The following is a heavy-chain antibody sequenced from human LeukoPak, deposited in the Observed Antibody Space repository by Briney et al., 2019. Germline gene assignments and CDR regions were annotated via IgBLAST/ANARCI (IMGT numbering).Heavy chain of an antibody. J-gene: IGHJ4*02. CDR1: GGSFSGYY. CDR3: ARSGSSGSYIH. D-gene: IGHD3-10*01. V-gene: IGHV4-34*01. Sequence: SETLSLTCAVYGGSFSGYYWSWIRQPPGKGLEWIGEINHSGSTNYNPSLKSRVTISVDTSKNQFSLKLSSVTAADTAVYYCARSGSSGSYIHWGQGTLVTVSS. CDR2: INHSGST.